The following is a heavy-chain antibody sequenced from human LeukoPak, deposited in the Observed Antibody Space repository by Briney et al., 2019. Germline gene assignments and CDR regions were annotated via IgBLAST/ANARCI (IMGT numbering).Heavy chain of an antibody. V-gene: IGHV4-34*01. J-gene: IGHJ6*02. D-gene: IGHD3-10*01. CDR3: ARGGRFGELFRDYYYYYGMDV. Sequence: SETLSLTCAVYGGSFSGYYWSWIRQPPGKGLEWIGEINHSGSTNYNPSLKSRVTISVDTSKNQFSLKLSSVTAADTAVYHCARGGRFGELFRDYYYYYGMDVWGQGTTVTVSS. CDR1: GGSFSGYY. CDR2: INHSGST.